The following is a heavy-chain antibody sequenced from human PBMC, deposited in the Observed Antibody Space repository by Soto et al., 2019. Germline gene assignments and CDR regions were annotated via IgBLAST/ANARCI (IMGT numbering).Heavy chain of an antibody. J-gene: IGHJ4*02. Sequence: EVQLVESGGVVVQFGGSLRLSCAASGFTFDDYAMQWVRQAPGKGLEWVSLITRDGATTFYGDSVKGRFTISRDNSKNSLYLQMNSLRPDDTALYYCAKDGGYRDSWFGYSDYWGQGTLVTVSS. CDR2: ITRDGATT. D-gene: IGHD6-13*01. CDR1: GFTFDDYA. V-gene: IGHV3-43D*04. CDR3: AKDGGYRDSWFGYSDY.